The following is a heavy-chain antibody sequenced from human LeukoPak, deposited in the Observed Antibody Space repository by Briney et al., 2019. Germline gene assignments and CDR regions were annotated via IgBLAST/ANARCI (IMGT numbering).Heavy chain of an antibody. D-gene: IGHD2-21*02. CDR1: GGTFSSYA. J-gene: IGHJ1*01. CDR3: ARDGEAAYCGGDCPRYFQH. V-gene: IGHV1-69*13. CDR2: IIPIFGTA. Sequence: ASVKASCKASGGTFSSYAISWVRQAPGQGLEWMGGIIPIFGTANYAQKFQGRVTITADESTSTAYMELSSLRSEDTAVYYCARDGEAAYCGGDCPRYFQHWGQGTLVTVSS.